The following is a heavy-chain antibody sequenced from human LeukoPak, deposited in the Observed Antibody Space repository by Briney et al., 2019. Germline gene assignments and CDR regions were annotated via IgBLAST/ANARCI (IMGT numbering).Heavy chain of an antibody. CDR3: ARDRRYYDSSGYYYIHAFDI. J-gene: IGHJ3*02. Sequence: SETLSLTCTVSGGSISSGGYYWSWIRQHPGKGLEWIGYIYYSGSTYYNPSLKSRVTISVDTPKNQFSLKLSSVTAADTAVYYCARDRRYYDSSGYYYIHAFDIWGQGTMVTVSS. CDR2: IYYSGST. V-gene: IGHV4-31*03. CDR1: GGSISSGGYY. D-gene: IGHD3-22*01.